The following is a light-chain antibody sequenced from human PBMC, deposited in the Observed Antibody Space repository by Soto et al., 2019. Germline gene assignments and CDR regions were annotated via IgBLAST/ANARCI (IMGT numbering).Light chain of an antibody. J-gene: IGLJ2*01. CDR1: SSNIGAGYD. Sequence: QSVLTQPPSVXGAPXXXXTISCTGSSSNIGAGYDVHWYQQLPGTAPKLLIYGNSNRPSGVPDRFSGSKSGTSASLAITGLQAEDEADYYCQSYDSSLSGHVVFGGGTKLTVL. CDR2: GNS. CDR3: QSYDSSLSGHVV. V-gene: IGLV1-40*01.